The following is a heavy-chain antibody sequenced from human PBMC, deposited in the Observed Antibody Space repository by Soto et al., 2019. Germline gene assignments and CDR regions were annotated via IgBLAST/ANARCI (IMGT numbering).Heavy chain of an antibody. V-gene: IGHV3-30-3*01. J-gene: IGHJ5*02. CDR2: ISYDGSNK. CDR1: GFTFSSYA. Sequence: GGSLRLSCAASGFTFSSYAMHWVRQAPGKGLEWVAVISYDGSNKYYADSVKGRFTISRDNSKNTLYLQMNSLRAEDTAVYYCARDGAFGLVFGHWFDPWGRGTLVTVSS. D-gene: IGHD3-3*02. CDR3: ARDGAFGLVFGHWFDP.